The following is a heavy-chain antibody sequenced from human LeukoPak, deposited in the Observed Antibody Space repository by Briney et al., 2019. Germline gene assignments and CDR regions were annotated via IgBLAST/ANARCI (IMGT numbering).Heavy chain of an antibody. D-gene: IGHD3-3*01. Sequence: PGGSLRLSCAAYGFTFSSYVMTWVRQAPGKGLEWVSGTRGSVGSTNYADSVKGRFPNSRDNSKNTLYLQMNSLRANDTAVYYCATVRYYDFWSGRPNWFDPWGQGTLVTVSS. CDR3: ATVRYYDFWSGRPNWFDP. J-gene: IGHJ5*02. V-gene: IGHV3-23*01. CDR2: TRGSVGST. CDR1: GFTFSSYV.